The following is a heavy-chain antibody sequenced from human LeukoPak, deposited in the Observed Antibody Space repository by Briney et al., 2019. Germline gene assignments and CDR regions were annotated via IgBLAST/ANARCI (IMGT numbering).Heavy chain of an antibody. CDR1: GFTFSSYA. CDR2: ISGSGGST. Sequence: GGSLRLSCAASGFTFSSYAMSWVRQAPGKGLEWVSAISGSGGSTYYADSVKGRFTISRDNSKNTLYLQMNSLRAEDTAVYYCAREGGSKGVVVPAAAYYYYYYYMDVWGKGTTVTVSS. CDR3: AREGGSKGVVVPAAAYYYYYYYMDV. J-gene: IGHJ6*03. D-gene: IGHD2-2*01. V-gene: IGHV3-23*01.